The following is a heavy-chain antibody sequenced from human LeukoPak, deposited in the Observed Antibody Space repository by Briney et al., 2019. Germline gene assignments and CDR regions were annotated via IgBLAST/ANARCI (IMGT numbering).Heavy chain of an antibody. Sequence: PSETLSLTCAVYGGSFSGYYWSWIRQPPGKGLEWIGEINHSGSTNYNPSLKSRVNISVETSKNQFYLKLSSLTAADTAVYYCARGRIKNSSSWRKPQGWFDPWGQGTLVTVSS. D-gene: IGHD6-13*01. J-gene: IGHJ5*02. V-gene: IGHV4-34*01. CDR3: ARGRIKNSSSWRKPQGWFDP. CDR1: GGSFSGYY. CDR2: INHSGST.